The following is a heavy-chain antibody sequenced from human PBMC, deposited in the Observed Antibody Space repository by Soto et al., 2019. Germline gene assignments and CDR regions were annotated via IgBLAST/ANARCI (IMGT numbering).Heavy chain of an antibody. J-gene: IGHJ6*03. D-gene: IGHD1-26*01. CDR2: IYSGGST. V-gene: IGHV3-66*01. CDR1: GFTVSSNY. Sequence: PGGSLRLSCAASGFTVSSNYMSWVRQAPGKGLEWVSVIYSGGSTYYADSVKGRFTISRDNSKNTLYLQMNSLRAEDTAVYYCARGRAEEHQDYYYYYYMDVWGKGTTVTVSS. CDR3: ARGRAEEHQDYYYYYYMDV.